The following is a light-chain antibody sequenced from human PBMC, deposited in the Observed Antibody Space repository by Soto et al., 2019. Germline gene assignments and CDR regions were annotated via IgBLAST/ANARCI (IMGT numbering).Light chain of an antibody. CDR3: QQYNSYSPALT. CDR1: QSISSW. J-gene: IGKJ4*01. CDR2: KAS. Sequence: DIQMTQSPSTLSASVGDRVTITCRASQSISSWLAWYQQKPGKAPKLLIYKASSLEGGVPSRFSGSGSGTEITLTISSLQPDDFATYYYQQYNSYSPALTFGGGTKVEIK. V-gene: IGKV1-5*03.